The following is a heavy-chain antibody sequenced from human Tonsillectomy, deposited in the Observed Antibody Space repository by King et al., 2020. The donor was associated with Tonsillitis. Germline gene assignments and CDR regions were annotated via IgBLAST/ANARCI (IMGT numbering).Heavy chain of an antibody. D-gene: IGHD3-9*01. Sequence: VQLVESGAEVKKPGASVRVSCKASGFSFIKYGFDWVRQAPGQGLEWMGWISGYNGNTNYAQKFRGRVTMTRDTATNTLYMDLRSLRSGDTAVYYCARDLGDDLLTGEHAFDVWGQGTVVTVSS. CDR1: GFSFIKYG. CDR3: ARDLGDDLLTGEHAFDV. J-gene: IGHJ3*01. V-gene: IGHV1-18*04. CDR2: ISGYNGNT.